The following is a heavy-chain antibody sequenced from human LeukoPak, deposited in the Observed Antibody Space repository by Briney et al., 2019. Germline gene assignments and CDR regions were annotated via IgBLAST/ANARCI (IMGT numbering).Heavy chain of an antibody. CDR1: GYSFTSYW. J-gene: IGHJ6*03. Sequence: GESLKISCKGSGYSFTSYWIGWVRQMPGKGLEWMGIIYPGDSDTRYSPSFQGQVTISADKSISTAYLQWSSLKASDTAMYYCARRAAPTFGYYYYYMDVWGKGTTVTVSS. D-gene: IGHD3-16*01. V-gene: IGHV5-51*01. CDR3: ARRAAPTFGYYYYYMDV. CDR2: IYPGDSDT.